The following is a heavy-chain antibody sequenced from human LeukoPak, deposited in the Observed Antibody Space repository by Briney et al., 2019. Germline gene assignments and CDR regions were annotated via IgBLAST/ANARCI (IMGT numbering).Heavy chain of an antibody. CDR3: VFQLVWENWFDP. CDR1: GYTFPGYY. CDR2: IIPNSGGA. V-gene: IGHV1-2*06. D-gene: IGHD6-13*01. J-gene: IGHJ5*02. Sequence: ASVKVSCKASGYTFPGYYIHWVRQAPGQGLEWMGRIIPNSGGANYAQHFQGRVTMTRHSSISTAYMELSRLRSDDTAVYYCVFQLVWENWFDPWGQGTLVTVSS.